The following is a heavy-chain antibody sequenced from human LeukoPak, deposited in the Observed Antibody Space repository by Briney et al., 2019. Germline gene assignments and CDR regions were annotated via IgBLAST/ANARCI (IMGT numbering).Heavy chain of an antibody. D-gene: IGHD3-3*01. CDR1: GGSISSYY. J-gene: IGHJ5*02. CDR3: ARRTLITKNWFDP. CDR2: IYTSGST. V-gene: IGHV4-4*07. Sequence: SETLPLTCTVCGGSISSYYWSWIRQPAGKGLEWIGRIYTSGSTNYNPSLKSRVTISVDTSKNQFSLKLSSVTAADTAVYYCARRTLITKNWFDPWGQGTLVTVSS.